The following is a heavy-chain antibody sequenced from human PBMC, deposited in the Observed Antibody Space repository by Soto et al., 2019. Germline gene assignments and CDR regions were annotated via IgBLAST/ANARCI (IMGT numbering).Heavy chain of an antibody. Sequence: GASVKVSCKASGFTFTSSAVQWVRQARGQRLEWIGWIVVGSGNTNYAQKFQERVTITRDMSTSTAYMELSSLRSEDTAVYYCAADYYGSGSYYNPPLYGMDVWGQGTTVTVSS. CDR2: IVVGSGNT. V-gene: IGHV1-58*01. D-gene: IGHD3-10*01. J-gene: IGHJ6*02. CDR3: AADYYGSGSYYNPPLYGMDV. CDR1: GFTFTSSA.